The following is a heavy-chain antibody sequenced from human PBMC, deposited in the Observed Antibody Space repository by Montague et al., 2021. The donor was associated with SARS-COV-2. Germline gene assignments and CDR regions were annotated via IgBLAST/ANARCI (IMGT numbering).Heavy chain of an antibody. V-gene: IGHV3-30-3*01. CDR2: ISYDGSNK. D-gene: IGHD3-22*01. CDR3: ARDRRYYDSSVYPGVAYNWFDP. CDR1: GFTFSSYA. Sequence: SLRLSCAASGFTFSSYAMHWVRQAPGKGLEWVAVISYDGSNKYYADSVKGRFTISRDNSKNTLYLQMNSLRAEDTAVYYCARDRRYYDSSVYPGVAYNWFDPWSQGTLVTVSS. J-gene: IGHJ5*02.